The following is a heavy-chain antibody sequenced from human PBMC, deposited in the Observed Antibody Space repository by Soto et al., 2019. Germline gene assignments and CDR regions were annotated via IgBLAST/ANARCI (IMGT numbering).Heavy chain of an antibody. CDR3: ARAMLPAAHHAFDI. CDR2: IIPIFGTA. J-gene: IGHJ3*02. Sequence: QVQLVQSGAEVKKPGSSVKVSCKASGGTFSSYAISWVRQAPGQGLEWMGGIIPIFGTANYAQKFQGRVTITADESTSTAYMERSSLRSEDTAVYYCARAMLPAAHHAFDIWGQGTMVTVSS. CDR1: GGTFSSYA. V-gene: IGHV1-69*12. D-gene: IGHD2-2*01.